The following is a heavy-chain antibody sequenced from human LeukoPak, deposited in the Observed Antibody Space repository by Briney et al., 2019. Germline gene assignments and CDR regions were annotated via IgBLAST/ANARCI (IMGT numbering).Heavy chain of an antibody. J-gene: IGHJ4*02. D-gene: IGHD3-10*01. CDR3: AKDLEAYGSGSYYFDY. CDR2: ISGSGGST. Sequence: GGSLRLSCAASGFTFSSYAMSWVRQAPGKGLEWVTAISGSGGSTYYADSVKGRFTISRDNSKNTLYLQMNSLRAEDAAVYYCAKDLEAYGSGSYYFDYWGQGTLVTVSS. V-gene: IGHV3-23*01. CDR1: GFTFSSYA.